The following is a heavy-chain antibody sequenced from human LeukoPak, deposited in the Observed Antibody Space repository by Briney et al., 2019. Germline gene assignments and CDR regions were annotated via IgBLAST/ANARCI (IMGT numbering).Heavy chain of an antibody. CDR3: VRQDVAGPGMDV. Sequence: GGSLRLSCAASGFTFSDHYMDWVRQAPGKGLEWVGRSRNKANSYTTEYAASVKGRVTISRDDSKKSLYLQMNSLKSEDTAVYYCVRQDVAGPGMDVWGKGTTVTVSS. J-gene: IGHJ6*04. CDR2: SRNKANSYTT. V-gene: IGHV3-72*01. CDR1: GFTFSDHY. D-gene: IGHD2-15*01.